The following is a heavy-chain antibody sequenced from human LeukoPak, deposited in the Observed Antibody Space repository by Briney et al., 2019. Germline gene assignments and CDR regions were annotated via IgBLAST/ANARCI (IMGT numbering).Heavy chain of an antibody. J-gene: IGHJ4*02. Sequence: PGGSLRLSCAASGFTFSSYAMSWVRQAPGEGLKWFSAISGSGGSTYYADSVKGRFTISRDNSKNTLYLQMNSLRAEDTAVYYCAKVPGKGYCSSTSCRNDYWGQGTLVTVSS. CDR2: ISGSGGST. CDR3: AKVPGKGYCSSTSCRNDY. V-gene: IGHV3-23*01. CDR1: GFTFSSYA. D-gene: IGHD2-2*01.